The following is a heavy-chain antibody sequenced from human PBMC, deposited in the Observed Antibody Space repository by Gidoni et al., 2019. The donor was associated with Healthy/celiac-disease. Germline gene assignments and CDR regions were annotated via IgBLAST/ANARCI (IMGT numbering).Heavy chain of an antibody. J-gene: IGHJ5*02. Sequence: QVQLVQSGAEVKKPGSSVNVSCKASGGTFSSYAISWVRQAPGQGLEWMGGIIPIFGTANYAQKFQGRVTITADESTSTAYMELSSLRSEDTAVYYCARDTPEGIVVVPAAMRAGWFDPWGQGTLVTVSS. CDR3: ARDTPEGIVVVPAAMRAGWFDP. CDR1: GGTFSSYA. CDR2: IIPIFGTA. D-gene: IGHD2-2*01. V-gene: IGHV1-69*01.